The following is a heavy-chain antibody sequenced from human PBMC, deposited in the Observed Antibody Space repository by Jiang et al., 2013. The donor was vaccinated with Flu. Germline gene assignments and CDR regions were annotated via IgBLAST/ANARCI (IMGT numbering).Heavy chain of an antibody. J-gene: IGHJ4*02. CDR1: GYSFTNYW. V-gene: IGHV5-51*01. D-gene: IGHD2-21*02. CDR3: ARLLDPVMVTGAFLF. CDR2: IYPGASDT. Sequence: GAEVKKPGESLKISCKVSGYSFTNYWIAWVRQMPGKGLEWMGSIYPGASDTRYSPSFQGRVTISADKSITTAYLQWSSLEASDTAMYYCARLLDPVMVTGAFLFWGQGTLVTVSS.